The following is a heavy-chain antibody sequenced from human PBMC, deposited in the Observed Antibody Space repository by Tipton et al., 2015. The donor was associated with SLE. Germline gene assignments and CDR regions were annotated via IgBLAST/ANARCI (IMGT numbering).Heavy chain of an antibody. CDR2: MYHNGVT. J-gene: IGHJ4*02. Sequence: TLSLTCTVSGSSITSDFYWGWVRQPPGKGLEWIGSMYHNGVTYYNPSLKSRVSMSVDTSKNQFSLKLSSVTAADTAVYYCTRGIFPPFDYWGQGTLVTVSS. CDR3: TRGIFPPFDY. CDR1: GSSITSDFY. V-gene: IGHV4-38-2*02. D-gene: IGHD3-3*02.